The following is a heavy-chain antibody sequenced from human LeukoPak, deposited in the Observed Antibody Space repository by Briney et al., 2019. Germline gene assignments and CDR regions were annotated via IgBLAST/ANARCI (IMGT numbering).Heavy chain of an antibody. CDR1: GFTFSTYW. D-gene: IGHD2-21*01. Sequence: PGGSLRLSCAASGFTFSTYWMAWVRQAPGKGLESVAKINPGGSAKYYVDSVKDRFTISRDDAKTSLSLQMDSLRAEDTAVYSCARWGLAYTIDYWGQGTLVTVSS. V-gene: IGHV3-7*01. CDR3: ARWGLAYTIDY. J-gene: IGHJ4*02. CDR2: INPGGSAK.